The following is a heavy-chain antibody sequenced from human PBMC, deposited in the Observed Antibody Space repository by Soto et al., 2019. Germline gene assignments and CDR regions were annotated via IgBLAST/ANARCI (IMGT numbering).Heavy chain of an antibody. V-gene: IGHV4-59*01. CDR1: GGSMRNYF. D-gene: IGHD6-13*01. CDR3: AAAEASRRHLAPYYLDF. CDR2: IHYSGTT. Sequence: PSETVSLTCTVSGGSMRNYFWTWIRQPPGKGLEWIGYIHYSGTTSFFPSYNPSLRSRVTISEDTSKNQFSLKLLSVTTADTAVYFCAAAEASRRHLAPYYLDFWGQGTLVTVSS. J-gene: IGHJ4*02.